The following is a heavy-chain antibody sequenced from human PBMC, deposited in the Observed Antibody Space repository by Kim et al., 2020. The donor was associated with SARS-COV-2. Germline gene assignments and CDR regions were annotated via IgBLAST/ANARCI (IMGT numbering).Heavy chain of an antibody. D-gene: IGHD2-2*01. CDR3: ARVVVVPAGIPWFDP. Sequence: GESLKISCKGSGYSFTSYWIGWVRQMPGKGLEWMGIIYPGDSDTRYSPSFQGQVTISADKSISTAYLQWSSLKASDTAMYYCARVVVVPAGIPWFDPWGQGTLVTVSS. CDR2: IYPGDSDT. J-gene: IGHJ5*02. CDR1: GYSFTSYW. V-gene: IGHV5-51*01.